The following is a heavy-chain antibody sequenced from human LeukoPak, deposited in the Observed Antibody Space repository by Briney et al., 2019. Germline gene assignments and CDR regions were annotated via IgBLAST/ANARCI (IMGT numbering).Heavy chain of an antibody. CDR1: GFTFSSYR. V-gene: IGHV3-21*01. D-gene: IGHD4-11*01. J-gene: IGHJ6*02. CDR2: ISSSSDYI. Sequence: GGSLRLSCAASGFTFSSYRMNWVRQAPGKGLEWVSSISSSSDYIYYGRFTISRDNAKNSLYLRMNSLRAEDTAVYYCARDIFYSNGYYGMDVWGQGTTVTVSS. CDR3: ARDIFYSNGYYGMDV.